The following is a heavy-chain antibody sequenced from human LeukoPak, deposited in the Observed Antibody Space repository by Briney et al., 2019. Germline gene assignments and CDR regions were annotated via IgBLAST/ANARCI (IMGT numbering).Heavy chain of an antibody. Sequence: SGPTLRNPTQALTLTCTFSGFSLSTSGVGVGWIRQPPGKALEWLALIYWDDDRRYSPSLKSRLTITKDTSKNQVVLTMTDMDPVETATYYCAHLSIAVVDYWGQGTLVTVSS. CDR2: IYWDDDR. V-gene: IGHV2-5*02. D-gene: IGHD6-19*01. J-gene: IGHJ4*02. CDR1: GFSLSTSGVG. CDR3: AHLSIAVVDY.